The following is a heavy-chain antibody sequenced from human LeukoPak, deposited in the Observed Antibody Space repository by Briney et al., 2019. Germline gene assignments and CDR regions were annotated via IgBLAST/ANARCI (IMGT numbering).Heavy chain of an antibody. V-gene: IGHV4-61*02. J-gene: IGHJ4*02. CDR1: GGSISSGSYY. Sequence: PSQTLSLTCTVSGGSISSGSYYWSWIRQPAGKGLEWIGRIYTSGSTNYNPSLKSRVTISVDTSKNQFSLKLSSVTAADTAVYYCARHSPRRYCSGGSCYSVAVDYWGQGTLVTVSS. CDR3: ARHSPRRYCSGGSCYSVAVDY. CDR2: IYTSGST. D-gene: IGHD2-15*01.